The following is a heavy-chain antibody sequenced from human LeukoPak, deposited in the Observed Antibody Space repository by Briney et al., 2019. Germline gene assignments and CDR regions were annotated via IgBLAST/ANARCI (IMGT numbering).Heavy chain of an antibody. CDR3: ARDRVGTTSIDF. V-gene: IGHV4-59*01. J-gene: IGHJ4*02. CDR1: GGSFSYDY. CDR2: VSYSGST. D-gene: IGHD1-1*01. Sequence: LETLSLTCNISGGSFSYDYWSWIRQPPGRGLEWIGYVSYSGSTNYNPSLKSRVTISVDTSNNQFSLKLSSVTAADTAVYYCARDRVGTTSIDFWGQGTLVTVSS.